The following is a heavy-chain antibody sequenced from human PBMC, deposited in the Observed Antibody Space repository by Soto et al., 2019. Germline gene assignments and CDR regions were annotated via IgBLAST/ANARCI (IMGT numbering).Heavy chain of an antibody. CDR2: IYWDDDT. D-gene: IGHD3-10*01. CDR3: TPIVMNGSGYSFDY. Sequence: QITLKESGPTLVKPTQTLTLTCTFSGFSLSSTRMAVGWIRQPPGKALEWLALIYWDDDTRYSPFLKSRLTTTKETEKKRAVFKMTNLTPVDTSKYYCTPIVMNGSGYSFDYWGQGTLVTVSS. CDR1: GFSLSSTRMA. J-gene: IGHJ4*02. V-gene: IGHV2-5*02.